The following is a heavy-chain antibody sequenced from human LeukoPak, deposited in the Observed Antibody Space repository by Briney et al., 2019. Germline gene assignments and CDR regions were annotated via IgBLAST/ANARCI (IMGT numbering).Heavy chain of an antibody. CDR2: ISSSGSSI. J-gene: IGHJ4*02. D-gene: IGHD3-22*01. CDR1: GFTFSGYE. V-gene: IGHV3-48*03. CDR3: ARSDPRVIMIAGFDY. Sequence: PGGSLRLSCAASGFTFSGYEMNWVRQAPGKGLEWVSYISSSGSSIYYADSVKGRFTISRDNAKNSPYLQMNSLRAEDTAVYYCARSDPRVIMIAGFDYWGRGTLVTVSS.